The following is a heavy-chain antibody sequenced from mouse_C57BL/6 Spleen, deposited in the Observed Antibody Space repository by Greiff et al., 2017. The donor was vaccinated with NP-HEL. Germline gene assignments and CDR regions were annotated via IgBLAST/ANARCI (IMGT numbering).Heavy chain of an antibody. V-gene: IGHV1-61*01. CDR2: IYPSDSET. Sequence: VQLQQPGAELVRPGSSVKLSCKASGYTFTSYWMDWVKQRPGQGLEWIGNIYPSDSETHYNQKFKDKATLTVDKSSSTAYMQLSSLTSEDSAVYYCANLYYGNYGFAYWGQGTLVTVSA. J-gene: IGHJ3*01. D-gene: IGHD2-1*01. CDR3: ANLYYGNYGFAY. CDR1: GYTFTSYW.